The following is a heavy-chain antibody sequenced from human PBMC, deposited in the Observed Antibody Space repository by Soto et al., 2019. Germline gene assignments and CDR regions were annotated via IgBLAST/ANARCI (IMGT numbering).Heavy chain of an antibody. CDR2: INPNSGGT. CDR3: ARDGDYCSSTSCYSYYYYGMDV. D-gene: IGHD2-2*01. J-gene: IGHJ6*02. V-gene: IGHV1-2*02. Sequence: ASVKVSCKASGYTFTGYYMHCVLQSRLQWREWMGCINPNSGGTNYAQKFQGRVTMTRDTSISTAYMELSRLRSDDTAVYYCARDGDYCSSTSCYSYYYYGMDVWGQGTTVTVSS. CDR1: GYTFTGYY.